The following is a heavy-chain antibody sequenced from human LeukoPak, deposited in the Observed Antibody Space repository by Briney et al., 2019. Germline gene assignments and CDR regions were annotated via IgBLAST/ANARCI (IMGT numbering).Heavy chain of an antibody. V-gene: IGHV5-51*01. CDR3: ARLGDGLSDIVVAGLPPSH. CDR2: IYPGDSDT. J-gene: IGHJ4*02. D-gene: IGHD6-19*01. Sequence: GESLKISCKGSGYSFTSYWIGWVRQMPGKGLEWMGIIYPGDSDTRYSPSFQGQVTISADKSISTAYLQWSSLKASDTAMYYCARLGDGLSDIVVAGLPPSHWGQGTLVTVSS. CDR1: GYSFTSYW.